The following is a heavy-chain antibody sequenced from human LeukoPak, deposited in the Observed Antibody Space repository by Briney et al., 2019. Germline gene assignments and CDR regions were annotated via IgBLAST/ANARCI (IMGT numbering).Heavy chain of an antibody. V-gene: IGHV3-33*01. CDR2: IWYDGSNK. CDR3: ATNTGKYYYDSSGYYPGLGYFDL. D-gene: IGHD3-22*01. J-gene: IGHJ2*01. Sequence: QPGGSLRLSCVASGFTFSNYAMHWVRQAPGKGLEWVAVIWYDGSNKYYADSVKGRFTISRDNSKNTLYLQMNSLRAEDTAVYYCATNTGKYYYDSSGYYPGLGYFDLWSRGTLVTVSS. CDR1: GFTFSNYA.